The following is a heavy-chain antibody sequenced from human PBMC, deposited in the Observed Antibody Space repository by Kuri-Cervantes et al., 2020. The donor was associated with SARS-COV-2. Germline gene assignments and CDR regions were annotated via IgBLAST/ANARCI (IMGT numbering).Heavy chain of an antibody. J-gene: IGHJ6*02. CDR3: ARDMYYDFWSGHSTTDYYYGMDV. CDR1: GFTFSDHY. D-gene: IGHD3-3*01. Sequence: GGSLRLSCAASGFTFSDHYMDWVRQAPGKGLEWVGRTRNKANSYTTEYAASVKGRFTISRDDSKNSLYLQMNSLKTEDTAVYYCARDMYYDFWSGHSTTDYYYGMDVWGQGTTVTVSS. V-gene: IGHV3-72*01. CDR2: TRNKANSYTT.